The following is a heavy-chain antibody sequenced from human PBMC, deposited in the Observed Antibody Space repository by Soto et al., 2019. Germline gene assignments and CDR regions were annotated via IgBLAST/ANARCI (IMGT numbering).Heavy chain of an antibody. Sequence: PSETLSLTCTVSGGSISSYYGSWSRQPPGKGLEWIGYIYYSGSTNYNPSLKSRVTISVDTSKNQFSLKLSSVTAADTAVYYCARESPTYYYDSSGAFDIWGQGTMVTVSS. CDR3: ARESPTYYYDSSGAFDI. CDR2: IYYSGST. CDR1: GGSISSYY. D-gene: IGHD3-22*01. J-gene: IGHJ3*02. V-gene: IGHV4-59*01.